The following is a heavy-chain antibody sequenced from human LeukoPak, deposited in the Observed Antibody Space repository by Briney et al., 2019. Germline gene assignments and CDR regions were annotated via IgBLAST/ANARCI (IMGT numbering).Heavy chain of an antibody. CDR1: GGSTSSGGYY. Sequence: SETLSLTCTVSGGSTSSGGYYWGWIRQHPGKGLEWIGYIYYSGSTYYNPSLKSRATISVDTSKNQFSLKLSSVTAADTAVYYCARGNPSSAEDYWGQGTLVTVSS. CDR3: ARGNPSSAEDY. V-gene: IGHV4-31*03. J-gene: IGHJ4*02. D-gene: IGHD3-3*01. CDR2: IYYSGST.